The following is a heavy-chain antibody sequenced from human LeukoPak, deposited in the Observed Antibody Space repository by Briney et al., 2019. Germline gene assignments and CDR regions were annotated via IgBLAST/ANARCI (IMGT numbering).Heavy chain of an antibody. CDR1: GFTFSSYS. Sequence: GGSLRLSCAASGFTFSSYSMNWVRQAPGKGLEWVSSINSRGSGEYYADSVKGRFTISRDNAKNSLYLQMNSLRAEATAVYYCAREGSIVPHQDLDYWGQGTLVTVSS. CDR2: INSRGSGE. J-gene: IGHJ4*02. CDR3: AREGSIVPHQDLDY. D-gene: IGHD2-8*01. V-gene: IGHV3-21*01.